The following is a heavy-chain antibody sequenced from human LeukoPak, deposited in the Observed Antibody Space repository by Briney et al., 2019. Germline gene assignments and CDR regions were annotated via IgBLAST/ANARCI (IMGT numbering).Heavy chain of an antibody. CDR3: ARGASSIAALNPFWYFDL. CDR1: GYTLTELS. J-gene: IGHJ2*01. D-gene: IGHD6-6*01. CDR2: FDPEDGET. Sequence: ASVKVSCKVSGYTLTELSMHWVRQAPGKGLEWMGGFDPEDGETIYAQKFQGRVTMTRDTSTNTVYMELSSLRSEDTAVYYCARGASSIAALNPFWYFDLWGRGTLVTVSS. V-gene: IGHV1-24*01.